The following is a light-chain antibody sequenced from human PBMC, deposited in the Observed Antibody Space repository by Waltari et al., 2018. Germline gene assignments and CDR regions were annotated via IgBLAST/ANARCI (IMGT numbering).Light chain of an antibody. J-gene: IGKJ3*01. Sequence: DIQMTQSPSSLSASVGDRVTITCRASQSISTYLNWYQQQPGKAPKLLVYASSNFQTGVSSRFSGSGSGTDFTLTISSLEPEDFATYYCQQTYGSPPTFGPGTKVDI. CDR3: QQTYGSPPT. CDR2: ASS. CDR1: QSISTY. V-gene: IGKV1-39*01.